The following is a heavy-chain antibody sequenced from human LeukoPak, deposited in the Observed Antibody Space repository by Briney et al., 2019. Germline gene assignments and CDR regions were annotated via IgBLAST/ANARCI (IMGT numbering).Heavy chain of an antibody. D-gene: IGHD1-26*01. Sequence: GGSLRLSCAASGFTFSSYSMNWVRQAPGKGLEWVSSISSSSSYIYYADSVKGRFTISSDNAKNSLYLQMNSLRAEDTAVYYCARAEEWELPDAFDIWGQGTMVTVSS. CDR3: ARAEEWELPDAFDI. CDR2: ISSSSSYI. J-gene: IGHJ3*02. CDR1: GFTFSSYS. V-gene: IGHV3-21*01.